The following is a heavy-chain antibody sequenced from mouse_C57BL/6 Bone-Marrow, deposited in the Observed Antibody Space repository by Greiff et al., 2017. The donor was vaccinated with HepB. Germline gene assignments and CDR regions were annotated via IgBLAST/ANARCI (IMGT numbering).Heavy chain of an antibody. J-gene: IGHJ3*01. CDR1: GYTFTGYW. D-gene: IGHD1-1*01. CDR2: ILPGSGST. Sequence: VKLQQSGAELMKPGASVKLSCKATGYTFTGYWIEWVKQRPGHGLEWIGEILPGSGSTNYNEKFKGKATFTADKSSNTAYMQLSSLTTEDSAIYYFASSDVFYYYGSSLFAYWGQGTLVTVSA. V-gene: IGHV1-9*01. CDR3: ASSDVFYYYGSSLFAY.